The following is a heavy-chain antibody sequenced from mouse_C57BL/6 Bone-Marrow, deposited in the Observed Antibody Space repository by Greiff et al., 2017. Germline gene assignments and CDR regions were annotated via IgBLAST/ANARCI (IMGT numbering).Heavy chain of an antibody. CDR1: GYTFTEYT. CDR2: FYPGSGSR. Sequence: LVESGAELVKPGASVKLSCKASGYTFTEYTIHWVKQRSGQGLEWIGWFYPGSGSRKYTEKFKDKATLTADKSSSTVYMELSRLTSEESAVYFCAKHEEGLRIRGYAMYYWGQGTSVTVSS. CDR3: AKHEEGLRIRGYAMYY. D-gene: IGHD3-3*01. J-gene: IGHJ4*01. V-gene: IGHV1-62-2*01.